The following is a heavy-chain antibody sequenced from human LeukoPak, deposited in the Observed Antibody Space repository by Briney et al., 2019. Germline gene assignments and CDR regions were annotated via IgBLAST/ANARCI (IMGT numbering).Heavy chain of an antibody. V-gene: IGHV3-33*06. J-gene: IGHJ4*02. CDR1: GFTFSSYG. D-gene: IGHD1-26*01. Sequence: GGSLRLSCAASGFTFSSYGMHWFRQAPDKGLEWVAVIWYDGSNKYYADSVKGRFTISRDNSKNTLYLQMNSLRAEDTAVYYCAKDGVAWVGARYYFDYWGQGTLVTVSS. CDR3: AKDGVAWVGARYYFDY. CDR2: IWYDGSNK.